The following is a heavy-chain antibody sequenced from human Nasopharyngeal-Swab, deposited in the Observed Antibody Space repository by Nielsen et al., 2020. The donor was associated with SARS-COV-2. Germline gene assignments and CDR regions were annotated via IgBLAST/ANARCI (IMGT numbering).Heavy chain of an antibody. V-gene: IGHV3-74*01. D-gene: IGHD4-23*01. CDR2: INSDGSNT. CDR3: AKDIGGKGSFYYYYGMDV. CDR1: GFTFSAYW. J-gene: IGHJ6*02. Sequence: GESLKISCTASGFTFSAYWMYWVRQAPGKGLVWVSRINSDGSNTAYADSVKGRFTISRDNAKNSLYLQMNSLRAEDTALYYCAKDIGGKGSFYYYYGMDVWGQGTTVTVSS.